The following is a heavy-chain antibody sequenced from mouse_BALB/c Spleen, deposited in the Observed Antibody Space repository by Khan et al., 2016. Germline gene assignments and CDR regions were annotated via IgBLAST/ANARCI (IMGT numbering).Heavy chain of an antibody. J-gene: IGHJ3*01. V-gene: IGHV6-6*02. CDR3: TKDSWFAY. Sequence: QLEESGGGLVQPGGSMKLSCVASGFTFSSNWMSWVRQSPEKGLEWVAEIRLKSDNYATHYAESVKGKFTISRDDSESRLYLQMNSLRAEDTGIYYCTKDSWFAYGGQGTLVTVSA. CDR2: IRLKSDNYAT. CDR1: GFTFSSNW.